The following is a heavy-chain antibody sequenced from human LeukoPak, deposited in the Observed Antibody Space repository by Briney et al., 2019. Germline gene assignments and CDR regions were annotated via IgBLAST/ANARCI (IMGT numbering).Heavy chain of an antibody. CDR3: ARDHWNDGGDY. CDR1: GFTFSSYG. Sequence: PGGTLRLSCAASGFTFSSYGMSWVRQAPGKGLEWVSYISSSGSTIYYADSVKGRFTISRDNAKNSLYLQMNSLRAEDTAVYYCARDHWNDGGDYWGQGTLVTVSS. CDR2: ISSSGSTI. D-gene: IGHD1-1*01. J-gene: IGHJ4*02. V-gene: IGHV3-48*04.